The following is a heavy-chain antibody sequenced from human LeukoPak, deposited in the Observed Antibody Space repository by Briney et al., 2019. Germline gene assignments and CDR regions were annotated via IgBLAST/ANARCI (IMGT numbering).Heavy chain of an antibody. CDR1: GFTFSSYW. CDR2: ISYDGSNK. V-gene: IGHV3-30*01. Sequence: GGSLRLSCAASGFTFSSYWMSWVRQAPGKGLEWVAVISYDGSNKYYADSVKGRFTISRDNSKNTLYLQMNSLRAEDTAVYYCARDDSNPYCSSNSCHGGIDYWGQGTLVTVSS. J-gene: IGHJ4*02. D-gene: IGHD2-2*01. CDR3: ARDDSNPYCSSNSCHGGIDY.